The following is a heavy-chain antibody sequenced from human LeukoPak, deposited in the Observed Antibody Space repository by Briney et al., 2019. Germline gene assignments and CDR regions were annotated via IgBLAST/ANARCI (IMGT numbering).Heavy chain of an antibody. Sequence: GESLKISCKGSGYSFTNYWIGWVRQMPGKGLEWMGIIYPGDSDPRYSPSFQGQVTIPADKSISTAYLQWSSLKASDTAMYYCARRNSQIGDYWGQGTLVTVSS. CDR1: GYSFTNYW. D-gene: IGHD2/OR15-2a*01. J-gene: IGHJ4*02. V-gene: IGHV5-51*01. CDR2: IYPGDSDP. CDR3: ARRNSQIGDY.